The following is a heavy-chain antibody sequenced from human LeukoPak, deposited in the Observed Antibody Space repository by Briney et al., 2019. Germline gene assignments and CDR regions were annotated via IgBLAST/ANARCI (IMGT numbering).Heavy chain of an antibody. CDR3: ARSGYSSGWSQYYFDY. J-gene: IGHJ4*02. CDR2: IYYSGST. V-gene: IGHV4-59*01. Sequence: SETLSLTCTVSGGSISSYYWSWIRQPPGKGLEWIGYIYYSGSTNYNPSLKSRVTISVDTSKNQFSLKLSSVTAADTAVYYCARSGYSSGWSQYYFDYWGQGTLVTVSS. D-gene: IGHD6-19*01. CDR1: GGSISSYY.